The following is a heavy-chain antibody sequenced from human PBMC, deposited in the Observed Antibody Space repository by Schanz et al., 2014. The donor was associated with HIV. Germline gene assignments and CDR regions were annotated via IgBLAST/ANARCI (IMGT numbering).Heavy chain of an antibody. D-gene: IGHD4-17*01. Sequence: EVQLVESGGGLVKPGGSLRLSCAASGFSFSSYAMSWVRQAPGKGLEWVSVISDSGGSTYYADSVKGRFTISRDNSKNTLYLQMNSLRAEDRALYYCAREGPTVTPGYYYGMDVWGQGTTVTVSS. V-gene: IGHV3-23*04. CDR1: GFSFSSYA. CDR3: AREGPTVTPGYYYGMDV. J-gene: IGHJ6*02. CDR2: ISDSGGST.